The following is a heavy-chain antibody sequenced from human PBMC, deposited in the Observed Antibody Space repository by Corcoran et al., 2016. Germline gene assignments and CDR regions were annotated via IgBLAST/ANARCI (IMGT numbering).Heavy chain of an antibody. CDR3: ARDGVKGPTYWFDP. Sequence: QLQLQESGPGLVKPSETLSLTCTVSGGSISSSSYYWGWIRQPPGKGLEWIGSIYYSGSTYYNPSLKSRVTISVDTSKNQFSLKLSSVTAADTAVYYCARDGVKGPTYWFDPWGQGTLVTVSS. CDR1: GGSISSSSYY. CDR2: IYYSGST. J-gene: IGHJ5*02. V-gene: IGHV4-39*07. D-gene: IGHD3-10*01.